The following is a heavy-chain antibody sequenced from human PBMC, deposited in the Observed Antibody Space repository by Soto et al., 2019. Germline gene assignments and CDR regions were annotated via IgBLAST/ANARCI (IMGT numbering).Heavy chain of an antibody. CDR1: GGSISSGGYY. Sequence: SETLSLTCTVSGGSISSGGYYWSWIRQHPGKGLEWIGYIYYSGSTYYNPSLKSRVTISVDTSKNQFSLKLSSVTAADTAVYYCARDGAQHDYGDPKGYYYMDVWGKGTTVTVSS. D-gene: IGHD4-17*01. CDR2: IYYSGST. CDR3: ARDGAQHDYGDPKGYYYMDV. J-gene: IGHJ6*03. V-gene: IGHV4-31*03.